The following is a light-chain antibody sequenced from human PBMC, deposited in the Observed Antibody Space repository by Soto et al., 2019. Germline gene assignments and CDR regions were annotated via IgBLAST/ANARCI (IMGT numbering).Light chain of an antibody. CDR3: QQYSSYYT. CDR1: QNVYQW. CDR2: ETS. J-gene: IGKJ1*01. Sequence: DIQMTQSPSTLSASVGDRVTITSRACQNVYQWVAWFQQKPGKAPKLLIYETSILESGVPSRFSGSGSGTEFSLTISGLQPGDFATYYCQQYSSYYTFGQGTKVEV. V-gene: IGKV1-5*03.